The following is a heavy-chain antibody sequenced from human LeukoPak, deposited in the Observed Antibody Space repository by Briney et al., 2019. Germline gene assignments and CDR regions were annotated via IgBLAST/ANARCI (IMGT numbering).Heavy chain of an antibody. CDR1: GFTFSSYV. J-gene: IGHJ4*02. V-gene: IGHV3-23*01. Sequence: GGSLRLSCAASGFTFSSYVMTWVRQAPDKRLEWVSSISGSGESTYYADSVKGRFTISRDNSKSTLHVQMNRLRAEDTAVYYCAIDRQNYYGSGYYFDCWGQGTLVTVSS. CDR2: ISGSGEST. D-gene: IGHD3-10*01. CDR3: AIDRQNYYGSGYYFDC.